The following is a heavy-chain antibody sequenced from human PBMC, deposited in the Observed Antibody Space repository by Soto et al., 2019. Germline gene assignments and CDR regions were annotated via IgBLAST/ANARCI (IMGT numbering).Heavy chain of an antibody. V-gene: IGHV3-30*18. Sequence: GGSLRLSCAASGFTFSSYGMHWVRQAPGKGLEWVAVISYDGSNKYYADSVKGRFTISRDNSKNTLYLQMNSLRAEDTAVYYCAKDAEVRAEDIVVVPADSTRPYYYYYYMDVWGKGTTVTVSS. D-gene: IGHD2-2*01. CDR3: AKDAEVRAEDIVVVPADSTRPYYYYYYMDV. CDR2: ISYDGSNK. J-gene: IGHJ6*03. CDR1: GFTFSSYG.